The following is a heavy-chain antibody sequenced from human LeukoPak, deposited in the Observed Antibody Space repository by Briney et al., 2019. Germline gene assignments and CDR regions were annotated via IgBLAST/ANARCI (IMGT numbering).Heavy chain of an antibody. CDR1: GRSISSYY. CDR3: ARARGYSYGYDY. V-gene: IGHV4-59*01. J-gene: IGHJ4*02. D-gene: IGHD5-18*01. CDR2: IDYSGST. Sequence: KASETLSLTCTVPGRSISSYYWSWIRQPPGKGLEWIGYIDYSGSTNYNPSLKSRVTISVHTSKNQFSLKLSSVTAADTAVFYCARARGYSYGYDYWGQGTLVTVSS.